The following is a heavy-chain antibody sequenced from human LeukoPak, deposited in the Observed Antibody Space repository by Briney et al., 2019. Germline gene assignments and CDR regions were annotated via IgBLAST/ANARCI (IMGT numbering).Heavy chain of an antibody. Sequence: SETLSLTCIVSGGSISSVAYYWRWIRQLPGKGLEWIGYFHYSGSTYYNPSLKSRVSISVDTSKNQLSLKLSSVTAADTALYFCARDSGYDSSGFYYGGFDPWGQGTLVTVSS. D-gene: IGHD3-22*01. CDR2: FHYSGST. CDR3: ARDSGYDSSGFYYGGFDP. V-gene: IGHV4-31*03. CDR1: GGSISSVAYY. J-gene: IGHJ5*02.